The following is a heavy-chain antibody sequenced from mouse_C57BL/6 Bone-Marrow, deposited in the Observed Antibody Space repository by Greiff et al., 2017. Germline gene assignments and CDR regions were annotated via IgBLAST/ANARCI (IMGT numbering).Heavy chain of an antibody. J-gene: IGHJ4*01. CDR2: IYPGSGST. D-gene: IGHD3-2*02. CDR3: ARKAQATVYYYAMDY. Sequence: QVHVKQSGAELVKPGASVKMSCKASGYTFTSYWITWVKQRPGQGLEWIGDIYPGSGSTNYNEKFKSKATLTVDTSSSTAYMQLSSLTSEDSAVYYCARKAQATVYYYAMDYWGQGTSVTVSS. CDR1: GYTFTSYW. V-gene: IGHV1-55*01.